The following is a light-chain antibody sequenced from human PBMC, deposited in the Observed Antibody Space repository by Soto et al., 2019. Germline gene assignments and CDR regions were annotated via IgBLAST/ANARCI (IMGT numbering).Light chain of an antibody. Sequence: EIVMTQSPATLSVSPWERATLSCRVSQSVGSNFAWYQQKPGQAPRLLIYGASTRATSIPARFSGSGSGTEFTLTISSLQSEDFAVYYCQQYNNWPPWTFGQGTKVEIK. CDR3: QQYNNWPPWT. V-gene: IGKV3-15*01. CDR2: GAS. CDR1: QSVGSN. J-gene: IGKJ1*01.